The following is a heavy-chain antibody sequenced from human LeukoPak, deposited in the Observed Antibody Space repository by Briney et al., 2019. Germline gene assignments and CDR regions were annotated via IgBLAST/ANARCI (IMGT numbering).Heavy chain of an antibody. V-gene: IGHV1-2*02. J-gene: IGHJ4*02. CDR2: INPNSGGT. D-gene: IGHD4-23*01. CDR1: GYTFTDYH. CDR3: AREMDTGTVVTPGY. Sequence: ASVKVSCKASGYTFTDYHMHWVRQAPGQGLEWMGWINPNSGGTNYAQKFQGRVTMTRDTSITTTNMQLRSLRSDDTAVYYCAREMDTGTVVTPGYWGQGTLVTVSS.